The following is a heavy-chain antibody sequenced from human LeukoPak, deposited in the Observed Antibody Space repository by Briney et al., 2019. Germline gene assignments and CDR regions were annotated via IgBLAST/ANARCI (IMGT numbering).Heavy chain of an antibody. Sequence: SATLSLTCTVSVGSLSSYYWYWIRQPAGKGLEWIGRIYTSGSTNYNSSLKSRVTMSVDTSKNQFSLKLSSVTAADTAVYYCARRGSGKAFDYWGQGTLVTVSS. V-gene: IGHV4-4*07. J-gene: IGHJ4*02. CDR2: IYTSGST. D-gene: IGHD1-26*01. CDR1: VGSLSSYY. CDR3: ARRGSGKAFDY.